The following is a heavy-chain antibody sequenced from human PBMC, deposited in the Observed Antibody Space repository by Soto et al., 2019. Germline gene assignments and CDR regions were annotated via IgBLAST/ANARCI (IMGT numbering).Heavy chain of an antibody. V-gene: IGHV3-30*18. J-gene: IGHJ6*02. Sequence: GGSLRLSCAASGFPFSSYGMHLVRQAPGKGLEWVAVISYDGSNKYYADSVKGRFTISRDNSKNTLYLQMNGLRAEDKAVYYCAKGLGANQGWGRDVWCQGTTVTVSS. CDR2: ISYDGSNK. D-gene: IGHD3-10*01. CDR3: AKGLGANQGWGRDV. CDR1: GFPFSSYG.